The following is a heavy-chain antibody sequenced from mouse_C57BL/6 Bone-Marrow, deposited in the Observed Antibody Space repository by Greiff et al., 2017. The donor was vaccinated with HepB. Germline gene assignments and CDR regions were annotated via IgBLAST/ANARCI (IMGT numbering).Heavy chain of an antibody. CDR3: ARHRRYYGNLDY. CDR2: IYPGDGDT. CDR1: GYAFSSYW. J-gene: IGHJ2*01. V-gene: IGHV1-80*01. Sequence: QVQLQQSGAELVKPGASVKISCKASGYAFSSYWMNWVKQRPGKGLEWIGQIYPGDGDTNYNGKFKGKATLTADKSSSTAYMQLSSLTSEDSAVYFCARHRRYYGNLDYWGQGTTLTVSS. D-gene: IGHD2-1*01.